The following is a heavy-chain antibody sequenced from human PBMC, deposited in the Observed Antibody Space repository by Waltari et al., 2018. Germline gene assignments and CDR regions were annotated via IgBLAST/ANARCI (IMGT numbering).Heavy chain of an antibody. CDR2: IKKDGTGE. CDR3: ARDHWFSLDL. CDR1: GCTFRDHG. D-gene: IGHD3-9*01. V-gene: IGHV3-7*01. J-gene: IGHJ4*02. Sequence: EERVVDSGGGLVQPGGSLSLSCVACGCTFRDHGMPWVRQAPGKELEWVGKIKKDGTGERYVDSVKGRFTISKDNTKNSVFLQMSSLRAEDTAVYYCARDHWFSLDLWGQGTLVTVSS.